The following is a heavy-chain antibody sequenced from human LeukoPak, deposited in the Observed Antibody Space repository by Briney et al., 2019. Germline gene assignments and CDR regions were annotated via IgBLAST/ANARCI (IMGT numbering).Heavy chain of an antibody. Sequence: PSETLSLTCAVYGESFSGHYWTWIRQPPERGLEWIGEINHSGSTTSNPSLNNRVTISVDTSKNQFSLKLTSVTAADTAVYYCARPRYGSGSLDSWGQGTLVTVSS. V-gene: IGHV4-34*01. D-gene: IGHD3-10*01. CDR2: INHSGST. CDR3: ARPRYGSGSLDS. CDR1: GESFSGHY. J-gene: IGHJ4*02.